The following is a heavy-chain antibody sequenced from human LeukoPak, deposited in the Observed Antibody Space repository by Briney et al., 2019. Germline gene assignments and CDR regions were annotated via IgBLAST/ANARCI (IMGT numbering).Heavy chain of an antibody. V-gene: IGHV3-74*01. Sequence: GGSLRLSCAVSGFTFSSYAMSWVRQAPGKGLERVSRTNSDGSSTSYADSVKGRFTISRDNAKNTVYLQMNSLRAEDTAVYYCARDYFSARYCSGGSCYPTTFHYWGQGTLVTVSS. CDR1: GFTFSSYA. CDR2: TNSDGSST. D-gene: IGHD2-15*01. CDR3: ARDYFSARYCSGGSCYPTTFHY. J-gene: IGHJ4*02.